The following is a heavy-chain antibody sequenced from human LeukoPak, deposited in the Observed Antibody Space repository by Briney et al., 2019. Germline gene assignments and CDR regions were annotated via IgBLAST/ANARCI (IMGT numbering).Heavy chain of an antibody. J-gene: IGHJ4*02. CDR1: GGSISSYY. Sequence: SETLSLTCTVSGGSISSYYWSWVRQPPGKGLEWIRYIYYSGSTNYNPSLKSRVTISVDTSKNQFSLKLSSVTAADTAVYYCARVYYDSSGYNFDYWGQGTLVTVSS. CDR3: ARVYYDSSGYNFDY. V-gene: IGHV4-59*01. CDR2: IYYSGST. D-gene: IGHD3-22*01.